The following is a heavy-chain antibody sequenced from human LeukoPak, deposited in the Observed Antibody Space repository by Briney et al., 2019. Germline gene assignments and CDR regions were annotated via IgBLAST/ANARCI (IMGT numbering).Heavy chain of an antibody. J-gene: IGHJ4*02. CDR2: ISYDGSNK. CDR3: AKDRYGDYVGYFDY. V-gene: IGHV3-30*18. D-gene: IGHD4-17*01. CDR1: GFTFSSYG. Sequence: GRSLRLSCAASGFTFSSYGMHWVRQAPGKGLEWVAVISYDGSNKYYADSVKGRFTISRDNSKNTPYLQMNSLRAEDTAVYYCAKDRYGDYVGYFDYWGQGTLVTVSS.